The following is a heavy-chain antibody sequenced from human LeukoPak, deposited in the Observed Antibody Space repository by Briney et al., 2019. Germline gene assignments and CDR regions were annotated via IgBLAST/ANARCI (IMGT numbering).Heavy chain of an antibody. Sequence: PSETLSLTCAVYGGSFSGYYWSWIRQPPGKGLEWIGEINHSGSTSYNPSLKSRVTISVDTSKNQFSLKLSSVTAADTAVYYCARAKQWLVQENDYWGQGTLVTVSS. CDR2: INHSGST. CDR1: GGSFSGYY. V-gene: IGHV4-34*01. CDR3: ARAKQWLVQENDY. J-gene: IGHJ4*02. D-gene: IGHD6-19*01.